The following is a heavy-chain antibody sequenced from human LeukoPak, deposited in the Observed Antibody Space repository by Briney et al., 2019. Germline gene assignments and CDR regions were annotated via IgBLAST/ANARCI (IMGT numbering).Heavy chain of an antibody. D-gene: IGHD4-17*01. CDR2: ISGSSSAI. CDR3: ARDLDYGFDY. V-gene: IGHV3-48*02. J-gene: IGHJ4*01. Sequence: PAGSLSLTWAASGFSFTSYGSSWVRQAPGKGLEWVSYISGSSSAIYYADSVTVRFTISRDSAKNSVYLQMNSLRDEDAAVYYCARDLDYGFDYWGKGILVTVSS. CDR1: GFSFTSYG.